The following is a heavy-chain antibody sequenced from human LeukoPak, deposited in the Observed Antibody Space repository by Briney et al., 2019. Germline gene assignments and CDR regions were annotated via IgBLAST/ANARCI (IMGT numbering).Heavy chain of an antibody. Sequence: GGSLRLPCAASGFTFSNYHMNWVRQPPGKGLEWVAYISSSGDTIYYAASVKGRFTISRDNVQNSLSLQMNSLGGEDTAVYYCARSAYSGSSTFGYFQHWGQGTLVTVSS. CDR1: GFTFSNYH. CDR2: ISSSGDTI. D-gene: IGHD1-26*01. J-gene: IGHJ1*01. CDR3: ARSAYSGSSTFGYFQH. V-gene: IGHV3-48*03.